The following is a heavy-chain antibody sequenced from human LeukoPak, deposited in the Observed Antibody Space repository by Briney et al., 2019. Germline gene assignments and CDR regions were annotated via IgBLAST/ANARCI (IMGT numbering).Heavy chain of an antibody. Sequence: GGSLRLSCAASGFTVSSNYMSWVRQAPGKGLEWVSVIYSGGSTYYADSVKGRFTISRDNSKNTLYLQMNSLRAEDTAVYYCASSRTYYDILTGYYTGDAFDIWGQGTMVTVSS. V-gene: IGHV3-53*01. J-gene: IGHJ3*02. D-gene: IGHD3-9*01. CDR2: IYSGGST. CDR1: GFTVSSNY. CDR3: ASSRTYYDILTGYYTGDAFDI.